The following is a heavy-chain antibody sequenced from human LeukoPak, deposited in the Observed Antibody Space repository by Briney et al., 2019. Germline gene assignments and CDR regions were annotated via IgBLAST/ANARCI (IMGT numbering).Heavy chain of an antibody. V-gene: IGHV3-30*02. CDR3: AKDRDWASAAGTDFDY. D-gene: IGHD6-13*01. CDR2: IRYDGSKK. J-gene: IGHJ4*02. CDR1: GFTFSSYG. Sequence: PGGSLRLSCAASGFTFSSYGMHWVRQAPGKGLEWVAFIRYDGSKKYYADFVKGRFTISRDNSKNTLFLQMNSLRAEDTAVYYCAKDRDWASAAGTDFDYWGQGTLVTVPS.